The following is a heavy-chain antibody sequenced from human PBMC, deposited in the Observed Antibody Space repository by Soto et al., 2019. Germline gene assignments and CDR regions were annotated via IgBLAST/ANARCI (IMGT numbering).Heavy chain of an antibody. J-gene: IGHJ3*02. D-gene: IGHD2-15*01. CDR2: ISYDGSNE. CDR1: GFTFSSYG. V-gene: IGHV3-30*18. Sequence: LRLSFAASGFTFSSYGMHWVRRAPGRGLEWVAAISYDGSNEYYADSVKGRFTISRDNSRNTVYMQMNSLRAEDTAVYHCAKVDSGGAFDMWGQGTMVTVSS. CDR3: AKVDSGGAFDM.